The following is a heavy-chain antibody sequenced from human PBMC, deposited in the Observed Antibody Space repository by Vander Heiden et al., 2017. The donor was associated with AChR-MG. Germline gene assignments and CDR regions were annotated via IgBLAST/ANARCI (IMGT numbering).Heavy chain of an antibody. D-gene: IGHD2-2*01. J-gene: IGHJ4*02. CDR2: VYTSGST. CDR1: GCSISGYS. V-gene: IGHV4-4*07. CDR3: ARVYCSSASCLFDF. Sequence: QVQLQESGPGLVKTSGTLSPTGTVSGCSISGYSWSWIRQPAGKGLGWIGRVYTSGSTSYSPSLKSRVTMSVDTSKNQFSLKLSSVTAADTAVYYCARVYCSSASCLFDFWGQGTLVTVSS.